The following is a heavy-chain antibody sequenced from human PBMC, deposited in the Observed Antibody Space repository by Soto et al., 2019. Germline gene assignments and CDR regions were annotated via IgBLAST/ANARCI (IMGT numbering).Heavy chain of an antibody. D-gene: IGHD2-8*01. V-gene: IGHV4-4*07. J-gene: IGHJ4*02. CDR2: IYTSGTT. CDR1: GGSISSHY. CDR3: ARESSRPLLIFGYYFDY. Sequence: ETLSLPCTVSGGSISSHYWIWIRQPAGKGLEYIGRIYTSGTTKYDPSLKSRVTMSVDTYKNQFSLKLSSVTAADTAVYYCARESSRPLLIFGYYFDYSGQGTLVTVSS.